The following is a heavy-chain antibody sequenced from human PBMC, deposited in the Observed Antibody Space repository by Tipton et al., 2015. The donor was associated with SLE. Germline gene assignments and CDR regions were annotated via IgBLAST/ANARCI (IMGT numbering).Heavy chain of an antibody. CDR1: GGSISTNTYF. V-gene: IGHV4-39*01. J-gene: IGHJ4*02. D-gene: IGHD4-23*01. CDR3: ARHGNQDY. CDR2: IHYSGDT. Sequence: TLSLTCTVSGGSISTNTYFWGWFRQPPGKGLEWIGNIHYSGDTYYNPSLKSRVTISVDTSKNQFSLKLSSVTAADTAVYYCARHGNQDYWGQGTLVTVSS.